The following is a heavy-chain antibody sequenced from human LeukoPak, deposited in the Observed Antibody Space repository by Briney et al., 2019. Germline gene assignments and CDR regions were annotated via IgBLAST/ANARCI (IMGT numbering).Heavy chain of an antibody. V-gene: IGHV1-2*02. CDR3: ARSAGHCSNGICFTDYYMDV. J-gene: IGHJ6*03. CDR2: INCNSGDA. Sequence: ASVQVSCKASGYSFTEHYIYWVRQAPGQGLEWVGRINCNSGDANSAQKFQGRVTMTRDMSVSTAYMDLSSVTSDDSAVYFCARSAGHCSNGICFTDYYMDVWGRGTTVTVSS. D-gene: IGHD2-8*01. CDR1: GYSFTEHY.